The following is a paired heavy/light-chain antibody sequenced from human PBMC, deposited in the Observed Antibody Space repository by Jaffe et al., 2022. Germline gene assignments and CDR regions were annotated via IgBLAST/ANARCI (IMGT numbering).Heavy chain of an antibody. V-gene: IGHV3-30*02. Sequence: QVRLVESGGGAVQPGGSLRLSCTVSGMAFSSYGMHWVRQAPGKGLEWVAFIRYDESRKFYRDSVKGRFTISRDNSKKMLFLQMNSLRPEDSAVYYCARWGGLNGGNSGGGLGYWGQGTLVTVSS. D-gene: IGHD3-16*01. CDR1: GMAFSSYG. J-gene: IGHJ4*02. CDR2: IRYDESRK. CDR3: ARWGGLNGGNSGGGLGY.
Light chain of an antibody. CDR2: EDR. V-gene: IGLV6-57*01. Sequence: NFILTQPHSVSESPGKTITISCTRSSGSIVSSYVQWYQQRPGSSPTTVIYEDRQRPSWVPDRFSGSIDSSSNSAFLTISGLKTEDEADYYCQSSAGTTLWVFGGGTKLTVL. CDR1: SGSIVSSY. CDR3: QSSAGTTLWV. J-gene: IGLJ3*02.